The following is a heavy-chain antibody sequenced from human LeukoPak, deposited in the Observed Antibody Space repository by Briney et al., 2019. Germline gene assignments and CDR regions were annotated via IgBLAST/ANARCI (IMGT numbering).Heavy chain of an antibody. CDR3: ARELGAGPNWFDP. CDR2: IYSGGST. CDR1: GFTVSSNY. Sequence: GGSLRLSCAASGFTVSSNYMSWVRQAPGKGLEWVSVIYSGGSTYYADSVKGRFTISRDNSKNTLYLQMNSLRAEDTAVYYCARELGAGPNWFDPWGQGTLVTVSS. V-gene: IGHV3-53*01. D-gene: IGHD1-26*01. J-gene: IGHJ5*02.